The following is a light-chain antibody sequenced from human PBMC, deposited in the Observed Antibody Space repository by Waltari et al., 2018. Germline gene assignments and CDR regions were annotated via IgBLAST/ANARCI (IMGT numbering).Light chain of an antibody. Sequence: SYVLTQPPSVSVAPGQTATITCGGSDIGSKSVHWYQQKAGQAPLLVIYNDADRPSGSPDGFSGSNPATTATLAISRGEAGDEADYYCHVWETSRDYQGFFGTGTKVTVL. CDR2: NDA. CDR3: HVWETSRDYQGF. CDR1: DIGSKS. J-gene: IGLJ1*01. V-gene: IGLV3-21*02.